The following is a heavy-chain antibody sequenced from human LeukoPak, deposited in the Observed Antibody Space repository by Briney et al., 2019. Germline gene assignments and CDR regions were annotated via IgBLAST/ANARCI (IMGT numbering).Heavy chain of an antibody. CDR2: ISGSGGST. D-gene: IGHD1-26*01. CDR3: AKDRLIVGATFEDY. CDR1: GFTFSSYA. V-gene: IGHV3-23*01. J-gene: IGHJ4*02. Sequence: GGSLRPSCAASGFTFSSYAMSRVRQAPGKGLEWVSAISGSGGSTYYADSVKGRFTISRDNSKNTLYLQMNSLRAEDTAVYYCAKDRLIVGATFEDYWGQGTLVTVSS.